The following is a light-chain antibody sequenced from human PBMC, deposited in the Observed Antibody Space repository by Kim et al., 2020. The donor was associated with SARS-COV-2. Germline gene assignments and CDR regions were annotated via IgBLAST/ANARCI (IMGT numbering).Light chain of an antibody. J-gene: IGLJ2*01. CDR2: DVS. Sequence: QSITISCSGTSSDIGTSNYVSWYQQHPGKAPKLIIYDVSNRPSGVSNRFSGSKSGNTASLTISGLQAEDESDYYCSSYTASSTLIVFGGGTKLTVL. V-gene: IGLV2-14*04. CDR1: SSDIGTSNY. CDR3: SSYTASSTLIV.